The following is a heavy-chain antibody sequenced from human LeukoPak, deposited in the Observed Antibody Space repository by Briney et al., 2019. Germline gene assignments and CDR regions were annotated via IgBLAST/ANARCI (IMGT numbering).Heavy chain of an antibody. Sequence: GGSLRLSCAASGFIFSSYSMNWVRQAPGKGLEWVSSISSSSSYIYYVDSVKGRFTISRDNAKNSLYLQMNSLRAEDTAVYYCVRLSGSYLPFDYWGQGTLVTVSS. CDR1: GFIFSSYS. CDR2: ISSSSSYI. D-gene: IGHD1-26*01. V-gene: IGHV3-21*01. CDR3: VRLSGSYLPFDY. J-gene: IGHJ4*02.